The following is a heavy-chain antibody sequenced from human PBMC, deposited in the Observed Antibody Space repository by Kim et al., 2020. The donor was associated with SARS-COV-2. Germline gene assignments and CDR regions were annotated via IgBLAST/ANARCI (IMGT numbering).Heavy chain of an antibody. CDR3: ASIAAAGTPFDY. Sequence: SYAQKCQGRVTMTRDTSTSTVYMERSSLRSEDTAVYYWASIAAAGTPFDYWGQGTLVTVSS. J-gene: IGHJ4*02. D-gene: IGHD6-13*01. V-gene: IGHV1-46*01.